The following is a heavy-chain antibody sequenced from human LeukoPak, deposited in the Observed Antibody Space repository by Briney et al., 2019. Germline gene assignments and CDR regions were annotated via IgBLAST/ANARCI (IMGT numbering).Heavy chain of an antibody. D-gene: IGHD3-9*01. J-gene: IGHJ6*03. V-gene: IGHV1-8*02. CDR2: MNPNSGNT. Sequence: ASVKVSCKASGGTFSSYAISWVRQAPGQGLEWMGWMNPNSGNTGYAQKFQGRVTMTRNTSISTAYMELSSLRSEDTAVCYCARGPLGPYYDILTGYYYMDVWGKGTTVTVSS. CDR1: GGTFSSYA. CDR3: ARGPLGPYYDILTGYYYMDV.